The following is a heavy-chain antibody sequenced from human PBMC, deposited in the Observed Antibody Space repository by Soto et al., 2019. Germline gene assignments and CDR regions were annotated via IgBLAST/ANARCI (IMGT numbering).Heavy chain of an antibody. V-gene: IGHV1-69*02. J-gene: IGHJ4*02. D-gene: IGHD4-17*01. CDR1: GDTFNSYT. CDR3: ARKDDYSDYSVDYFDY. CDR2: IIPILAIV. Sequence: SVKVSCKTSGDTFNSYTSSWVRQAPGQGLEWMGKIIPILAIVNYAQKFQDRLTITADKSTNTAYMELSSLRSEDTAVYYCARKDDYSDYSVDYFDYWGQGTLVTVSS.